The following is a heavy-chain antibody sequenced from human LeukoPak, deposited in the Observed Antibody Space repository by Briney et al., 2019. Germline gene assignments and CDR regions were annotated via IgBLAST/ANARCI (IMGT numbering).Heavy chain of an antibody. Sequence: SETLSLTCTVSGGSISSGDYYWSWIRQPPGTGLEWLGYIYYSGSTYYNPSLKSRVTISVDTSKNQFSLKLSSVTAADTAVYYCARVYDFWSGHNWFDPWGQGTLVTVSS. V-gene: IGHV4-30-4*01. CDR2: IYYSGST. CDR3: ARVYDFWSGHNWFDP. J-gene: IGHJ5*02. D-gene: IGHD3-3*01. CDR1: GGSISSGDYY.